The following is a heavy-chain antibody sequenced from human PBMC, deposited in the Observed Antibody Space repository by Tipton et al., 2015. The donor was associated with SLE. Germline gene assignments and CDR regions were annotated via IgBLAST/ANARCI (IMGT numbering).Heavy chain of an antibody. CDR3: ARRDIAAAGAFGY. V-gene: IGHV4-61*09. Sequence: TLSLTCTVSGGSISSGSYYWSWIRQPAGKGLEWIGHIYTSGSTNYNPSLKSRVTISVDTSKNQFSLKLSSVTAADTAVYYCARRDIAAAGAFGYRGQGTLVTVSS. CDR2: IYTSGST. CDR1: GGSISSGSYY. J-gene: IGHJ4*02. D-gene: IGHD6-13*01.